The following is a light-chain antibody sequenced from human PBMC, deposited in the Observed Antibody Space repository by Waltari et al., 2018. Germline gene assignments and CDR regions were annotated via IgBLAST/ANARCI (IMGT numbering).Light chain of an antibody. CDR3: QQYGSSPPQT. CDR1: QSVSSTY. V-gene: IGKV3-20*01. Sequence: EIVLTQSPGTLSLSPGERATLSCRASQSVSSTYLAWYQQKPGQAPRLLIYGASSRATGIPYRFSGSGSGTDFTLTISRLEPEDFAVYYCQQYGSSPPQTFGPGTKVDIK. J-gene: IGKJ3*01. CDR2: GAS.